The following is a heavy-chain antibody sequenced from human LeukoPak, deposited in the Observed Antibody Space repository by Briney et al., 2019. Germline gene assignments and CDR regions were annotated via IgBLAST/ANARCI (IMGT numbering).Heavy chain of an antibody. CDR3: AREVGVQLWLNYYGMDV. J-gene: IGHJ6*02. V-gene: IGHV3-30-3*01. D-gene: IGHD5-18*01. CDR1: GFTFSSHA. CDR2: ISFNGGNK. Sequence: GASLRLSCAASGFTFSSHALHWVRQAPGKGLEWVAVISFNGGNKYYADSVKGRFTISRDNSKNTLYLQMNSLRAEDTAVYYCAREVGVQLWLNYYGMDVWGQGTTVTVSS.